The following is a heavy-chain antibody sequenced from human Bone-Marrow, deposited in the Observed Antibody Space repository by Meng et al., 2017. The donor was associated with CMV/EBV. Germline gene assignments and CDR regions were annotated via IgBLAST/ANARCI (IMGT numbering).Heavy chain of an antibody. CDR1: GFSLITSGVD. Sequence: SGPTLVKPTQTLTLTCTLSGFSLITSGVDVGWIRHPPGNALEWLALIYWNDDKRYSPSLKSRLTITKDTSKNQVVLTMTNMDPVDTATYYCAHRPSGTTNNAFDIWGQATMVTVSS. D-gene: IGHD1-7*01. V-gene: IGHV2-5*01. J-gene: IGHJ3*02. CDR3: AHRPSGTTNNAFDI. CDR2: IYWNDDK.